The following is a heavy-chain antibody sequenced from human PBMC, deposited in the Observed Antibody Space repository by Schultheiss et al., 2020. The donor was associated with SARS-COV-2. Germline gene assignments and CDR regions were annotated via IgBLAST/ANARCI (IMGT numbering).Heavy chain of an antibody. D-gene: IGHD5-24*01. CDR1: GFTVSSNY. CDR3: ARGSTILDF. Sequence: GESLKISCAASGFTVSSNYMSWVRQAPGKGLEWVSAISGSGGSTYYADSVKGRFTISRDNAKNSLYLQMNSLRVEDTAVYFCARGSTILDFWGQGTLVTVSS. J-gene: IGHJ4*02. CDR2: ISGSGGST. V-gene: IGHV3-23*01.